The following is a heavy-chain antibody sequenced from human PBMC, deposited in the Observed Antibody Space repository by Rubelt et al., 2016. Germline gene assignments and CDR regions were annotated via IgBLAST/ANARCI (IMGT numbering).Heavy chain of an antibody. CDR3: AGSSNWGPDY. Sequence: QVQLQQWGAGLLKPSETLSLTCAVYGGSFSGYYWSWIRQPPGKGLEWLGDINHSGSTNYNPSLKSRVTISVDPSKNQFSLKLRSVTAAETAVYYCAGSSNWGPDYWGQGTLVIVSS. D-gene: IGHD7-27*01. CDR1: GGSFSGYY. CDR2: INHSGST. J-gene: IGHJ4*02. V-gene: IGHV4-34*01.